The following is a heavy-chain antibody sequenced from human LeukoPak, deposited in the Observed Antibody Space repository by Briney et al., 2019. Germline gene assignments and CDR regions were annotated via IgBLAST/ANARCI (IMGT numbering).Heavy chain of an antibody. CDR2: INPNSGGT. J-gene: IGHJ6*03. CDR3: ARDGEYCSSTSCYGHYYYYMDV. CDR1: GYTFIGYY. V-gene: IGHV1-2*02. D-gene: IGHD2-2*01. Sequence: ASVKVSCKASGYTFIGYYMHWVRQAPGQGLEWMGWINPNSGGTHYAQNFQGRVTMTRDTSISTAYMELSRLVSDDTAVYYCARDGEYCSSTSCYGHYYYYMDVWGKGITVTVSS.